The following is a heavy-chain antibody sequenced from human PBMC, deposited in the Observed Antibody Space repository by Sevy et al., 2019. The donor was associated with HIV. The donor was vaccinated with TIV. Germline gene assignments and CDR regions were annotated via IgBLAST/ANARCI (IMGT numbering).Heavy chain of an antibody. CDR1: GGSISSYY. J-gene: IGHJ4*02. CDR2: IYYSGST. Sequence: SEILSLTCTVSGGSISSYYWSWIRQPPGKGLEWIGYIYYSGSTNYNPSLKSRVTISVDTSKSQFSLKLSSLTAADTAVYYCARERQLVLDYWGQGTPVTVSS. CDR3: ARERQLVLDY. D-gene: IGHD6-13*01. V-gene: IGHV4-59*01.